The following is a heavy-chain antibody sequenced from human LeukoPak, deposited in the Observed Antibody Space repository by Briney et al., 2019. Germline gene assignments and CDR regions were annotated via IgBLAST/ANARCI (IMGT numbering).Heavy chain of an antibody. CDR3: ASGGRGYSYLRFDY. D-gene: IGHD5-18*01. J-gene: IGHJ4*02. V-gene: IGHV4-59*12. Sequence: SETLSLTCTVSGDSISTYYWSWIRQPPGKGLEWIGYIYYSGSTRFNPSLKSRVTISVDKSKNQFSLKLSSVTAADTAVYYCASGGRGYSYLRFDYWGQGTLVTVSS. CDR1: GDSISTYY. CDR2: IYYSGST.